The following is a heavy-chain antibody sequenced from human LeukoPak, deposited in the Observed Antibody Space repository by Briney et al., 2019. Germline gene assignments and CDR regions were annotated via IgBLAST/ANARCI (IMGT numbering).Heavy chain of an antibody. CDR1: GYTFTDFY. V-gene: IGHV1-2*02. J-gene: IGHJ4*02. D-gene: IGHD1-1*01. CDR2: INRNSGGA. Sequence: ASVKVSCKASGYTFTDFYIHWVRQAPGQGLEWMGWINRNSGGADYVQKFQGRVTMTRDTSISTVYMEMSRLTSDDTAVYYCARLREDINWYFDYWGQGTLVAVSS. CDR3: ARLREDINWYFDY.